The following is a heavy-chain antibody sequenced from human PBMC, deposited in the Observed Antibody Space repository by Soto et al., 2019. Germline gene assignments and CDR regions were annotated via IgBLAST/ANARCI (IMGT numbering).Heavy chain of an antibody. J-gene: IGHJ4*02. Sequence: GGSLRFSCAASGFTFSSYSMNWVRQAPGKGLEWVSSISSSSSYIYYADSVKGRFTISRDNAKNSLYLQMNSLRAEDTAVYYCARVGTPYYFDYWGQGTLVTVSS. CDR1: GFTFSSYS. V-gene: IGHV3-21*01. CDR2: ISSSSSYI. D-gene: IGHD2-15*01. CDR3: ARVGTPYYFDY.